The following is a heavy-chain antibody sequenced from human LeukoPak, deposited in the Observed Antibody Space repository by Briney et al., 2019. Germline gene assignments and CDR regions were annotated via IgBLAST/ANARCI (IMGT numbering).Heavy chain of an antibody. J-gene: IGHJ2*01. CDR1: GGSISTYY. V-gene: IGHV4-59*01. CDR2: MYYSGSS. D-gene: IGHD1-1*01. Sequence: SETLSLTCTVSGGSISTYYWSWIRQPPGKGLEWIGYMYYSGSSNYNPSLKSRVTISVDTSKNHFSLKLSSVTAADTAVYYCARYREGWYFDLWGRGTLVTVSS. CDR3: ARYREGWYFDL.